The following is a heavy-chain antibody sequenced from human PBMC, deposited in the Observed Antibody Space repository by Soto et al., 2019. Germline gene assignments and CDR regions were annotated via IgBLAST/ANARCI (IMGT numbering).Heavy chain of an antibody. V-gene: IGHV4-59*13. CDR1: GGSISSYY. Sequence: AETLSLTCTVSGGSISSYYWSWIRQPPGKGLEWIGYIYYSGSTNYNPSLKSRVTISVDTSKNQFSLKLSSVTAADTAVYYCARVEMSGYYYVQYYFDYWGQGTLVTVSS. CDR2: IYYSGST. CDR3: ARVEMSGYYYVQYYFDY. D-gene: IGHD3-22*01. J-gene: IGHJ4*02.